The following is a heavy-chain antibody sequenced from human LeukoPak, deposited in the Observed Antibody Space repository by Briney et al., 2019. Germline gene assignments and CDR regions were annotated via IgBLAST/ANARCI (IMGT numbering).Heavy chain of an antibody. CDR2: IYYSGST. D-gene: IGHD1-7*01. CDR3: ARYVTGTIGALDI. J-gene: IGHJ3*02. V-gene: IGHV4-59*01. CDR1: GGSISSYY. Sequence: PSETLSLTCTVSGGSISSYYWSWIRQPPGKGLEWIGYIYYSGSTNYNPSLKSRVTISVDTSKNQFSLKLSSVTAADTAVYYCARYVTGTIGALDIWGQGTMVTVSS.